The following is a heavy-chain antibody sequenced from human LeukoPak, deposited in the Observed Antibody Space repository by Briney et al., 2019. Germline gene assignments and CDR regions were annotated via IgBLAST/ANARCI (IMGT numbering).Heavy chain of an antibody. Sequence: SQTLSLTCTVSGGSISSGGYYWSWIRQHPGKGLEWIGYIYYSGSTYYDPSLKSRVTISVDTPKNQFSLKLSSVTAADTAVYYCAKASSIAARPTQFDPWGQGTLVTVSS. D-gene: IGHD6-6*01. CDR1: GGSISSGGYY. CDR3: AKASSIAARPTQFDP. V-gene: IGHV4-31*03. CDR2: IYYSGST. J-gene: IGHJ5*02.